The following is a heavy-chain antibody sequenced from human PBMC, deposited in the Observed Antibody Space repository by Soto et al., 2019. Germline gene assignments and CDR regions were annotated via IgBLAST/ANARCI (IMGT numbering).Heavy chain of an antibody. CDR1: GYTFTSYG. CDR2: ISTYNGDT. V-gene: IGHV1-18*01. CDR3: ARDRDGYNRAFGY. D-gene: IGHD5-12*01. Sequence: ASVKVSCKASGYTFTSYGISWVRQAPGQGLEWMGWISTYNGDTNYAQNFQGRVTMTTDTSTSTAYMELRSLRSDDTAVYYCARDRDGYNRAFGYWGQGTLVTVSS. J-gene: IGHJ4*02.